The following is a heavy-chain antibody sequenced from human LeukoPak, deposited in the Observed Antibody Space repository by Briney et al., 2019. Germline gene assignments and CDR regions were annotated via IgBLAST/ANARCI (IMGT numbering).Heavy chain of an antibody. Sequence: ASETLSLTCAVYGGSFSGYYWSWIRQPPGKGLEWIGEINHSGSTNYNPSLKSRVTISVDTSKNQFSLKLSSVTAADTAVYYCAIVGDAFDIWGQGTMVTVSS. CDR2: INHSGST. CDR3: AIVGDAFDI. D-gene: IGHD3-16*01. CDR1: GGSFSGYY. V-gene: IGHV4-34*01. J-gene: IGHJ3*02.